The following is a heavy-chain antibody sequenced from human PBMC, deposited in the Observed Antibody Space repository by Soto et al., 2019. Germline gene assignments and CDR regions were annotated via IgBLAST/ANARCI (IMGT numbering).Heavy chain of an antibody. CDR2: ISSSSSTI. CDR1: GFTFSSYS. CDR3: ARSAYYEYFDWFLGRDYYYYYMDV. Sequence: GGSLRLSCAASGFTFSSYSMNWVRQAPGKGLEWVSYISSSSSTIYYADSVKGRFTISRDNAKNSLYLQMNSLRAEDTAVYYCARSAYYEYFDWFLGRDYYYYYMDVWGKGTTVTVSS. V-gene: IGHV3-48*01. J-gene: IGHJ6*03. D-gene: IGHD3-9*01.